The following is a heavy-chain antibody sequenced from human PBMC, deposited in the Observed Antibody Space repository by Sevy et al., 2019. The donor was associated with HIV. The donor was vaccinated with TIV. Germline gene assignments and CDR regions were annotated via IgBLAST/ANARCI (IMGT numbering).Heavy chain of an antibody. CDR2: IKEDGSER. J-gene: IGHJ6*02. Sequence: GGSLRLSCAASGFTFNMYWMTWVRQAPGKGLEWVANIKEDGSERNYLDSGKGRFTIPRDNAKEALYLQINSLRAEDTAVYYCARHCSGGSCYTLLPHYYYGMDVWGQGTTVTVSS. D-gene: IGHD2-15*01. CDR1: GFTFNMYW. V-gene: IGHV3-7*01. CDR3: ARHCSGGSCYTLLPHYYYGMDV.